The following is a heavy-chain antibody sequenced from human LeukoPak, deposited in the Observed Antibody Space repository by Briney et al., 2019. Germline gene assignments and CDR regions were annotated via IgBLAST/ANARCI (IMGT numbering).Heavy chain of an antibody. CDR2: IYYSGST. V-gene: IGHV4-59*01. J-gene: IGHJ4*02. CDR3: ARDRGYGDYLNYFDY. D-gene: IGHD4-17*01. Sequence: SSETLSLTCTVSGGSISSYYWSWIRQPPGKGLEWIGYIYYSGSTNSNPSLKSRVTISVDTSKNQFSLNLSSVTAADTAVYYCARDRGYGDYLNYFDYWGQGTLVTVSS. CDR1: GGSISSYY.